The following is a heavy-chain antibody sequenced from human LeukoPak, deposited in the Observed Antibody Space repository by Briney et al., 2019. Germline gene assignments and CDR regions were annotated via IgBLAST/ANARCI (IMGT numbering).Heavy chain of an antibody. V-gene: IGHV4-59*08. CDR1: GGSISSYY. J-gene: IGHJ4*02. D-gene: IGHD6-19*01. CDR2: IYYSGST. CDR3: ARRPESGWYSFDY. Sequence: SETLSLTCTVSGGSISSYYWSWIRQPPGKGLEWIGYIYYSGSTNYNPSLKSRVTISVDTSKNQFSLKLSSVTAADTAVYYCARRPESGWYSFDYWGQGTLVTVSS.